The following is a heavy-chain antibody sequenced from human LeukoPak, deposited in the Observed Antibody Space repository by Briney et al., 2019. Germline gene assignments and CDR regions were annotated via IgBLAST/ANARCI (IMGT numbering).Heavy chain of an antibody. Sequence: SETLSLTCAVYGGSFSGYYWSWIRQPPGKGLEWIGEINHSGSTNYNPSLKSRATISVDTSKNQFSLKLSSVTAADTAVYYCARAAIRSGYLFDYWGQGTLVTVSS. V-gene: IGHV4-34*01. CDR2: INHSGST. J-gene: IGHJ4*02. CDR1: GGSFSGYY. D-gene: IGHD3-3*01. CDR3: ARAAIRSGYLFDY.